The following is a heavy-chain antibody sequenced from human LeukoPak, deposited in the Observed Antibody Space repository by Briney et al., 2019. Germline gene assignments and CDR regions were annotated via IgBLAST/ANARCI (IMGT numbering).Heavy chain of an antibody. CDR3: ATSSTWQTMNFDY. Sequence: GGSLRLSCAASGFTFSNYAMTWVRQAPGKGLEWVSSISGSGGDTFYADSVKGRFTISRDNSKNTLYLQMNSLRAEDTAVYYCATSSTWQTMNFDYWGQGTLVTVSS. D-gene: IGHD6-13*01. CDR1: GFTFSNYA. CDR2: ISGSGGDT. V-gene: IGHV3-23*01. J-gene: IGHJ4*02.